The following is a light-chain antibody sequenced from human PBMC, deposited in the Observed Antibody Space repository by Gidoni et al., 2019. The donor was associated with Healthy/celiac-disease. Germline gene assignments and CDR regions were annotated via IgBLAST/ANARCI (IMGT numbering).Light chain of an antibody. CDR2: AAS. J-gene: IGKJ2*03. Sequence: IPMPQSPSSLSASVGDRVTITCRASQSISSYLNWYQQKPGKAPKLLIYAASSLQSGVPSRFSGSGSGTDFTLTISSLQPEDFATYYCQQSYSTPYSFXQXTKLEIK. V-gene: IGKV1-39*01. CDR1: QSISSY. CDR3: QQSYSTPYS.